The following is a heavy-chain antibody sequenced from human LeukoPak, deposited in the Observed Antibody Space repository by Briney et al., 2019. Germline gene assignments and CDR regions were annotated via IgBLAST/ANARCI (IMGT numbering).Heavy chain of an antibody. Sequence: GGSLRLSCAAFGFTFSSYGMHWVRQAPGKGLEWVAFIRYDGSNKYYADSVKGRFTISRDNSKNTLYLQMNSLRAEDTAVYYCAKGPDLGSGSYFFDYWGQGTLVTVSS. J-gene: IGHJ4*02. CDR2: IRYDGSNK. D-gene: IGHD3-10*01. CDR1: GFTFSSYG. V-gene: IGHV3-30*02. CDR3: AKGPDLGSGSYFFDY.